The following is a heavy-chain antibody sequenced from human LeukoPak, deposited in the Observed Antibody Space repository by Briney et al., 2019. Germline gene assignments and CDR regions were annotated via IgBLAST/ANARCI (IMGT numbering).Heavy chain of an antibody. Sequence: SETLSLTCAVYGGSFRGFYWSWIRQPPGKGLEWIGQINHIGGTTYNPSLKSRVTISIDTSKNQFSLRLTSVTAADTAMYYCARGQSEVFYWGQGTLVTVST. D-gene: IGHD2-8*01. CDR3: ARGQSEVFY. CDR2: INHIGGT. V-gene: IGHV4-34*01. J-gene: IGHJ4*02. CDR1: GGSFRGFY.